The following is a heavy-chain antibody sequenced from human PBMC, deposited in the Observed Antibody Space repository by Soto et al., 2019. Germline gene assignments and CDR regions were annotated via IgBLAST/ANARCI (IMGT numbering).Heavy chain of an antibody. D-gene: IGHD3-22*01. CDR3: ASSYDSSGYYPFGMDV. J-gene: IGHJ6*02. Sequence: GASVKVSCKASGGTFSSYAISWVRQAPGQGLEWMGGIIPIFGTANYAQKFQGRVTITADESTSTAYMELSSLRSEDTAVYYCASSYDSSGYYPFGMDVWGQGTTVTVSS. CDR2: IIPIFGTA. V-gene: IGHV1-69*13. CDR1: GGTFSSYA.